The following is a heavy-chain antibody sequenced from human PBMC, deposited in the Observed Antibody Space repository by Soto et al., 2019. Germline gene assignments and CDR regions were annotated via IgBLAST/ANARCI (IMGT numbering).Heavy chain of an antibody. CDR1: GYTFTSYY. CDR3: ARANYYGSGSYIPPPDY. J-gene: IGHJ4*02. V-gene: IGHV1-46*03. CDR2: INPSGGST. D-gene: IGHD3-10*01. Sequence: ASVKVSCKASGYTFTSYYMHWVRQAPGQGLEWMGIINPSGGSTSYAQKFQGRVTVTRDTSTSTVYMELSSLRSEDTAVYYCARANYYGSGSYIPPPDYWGQGTLVTVSS.